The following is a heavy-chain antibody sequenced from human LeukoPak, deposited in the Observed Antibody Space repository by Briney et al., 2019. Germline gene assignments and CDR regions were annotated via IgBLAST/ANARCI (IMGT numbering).Heavy chain of an antibody. CDR3: PKTRDTYDSSGWRTFDY. J-gene: IGHJ4*02. CDR1: GFTFSYHW. CDR2: IGGNSVSS. V-gene: IGHV3-23*01. Sequence: GGSLRLSCAASGFTFSYHWMSWVRQAPGKGLEWVSAIGGNSVSSFYADSVRGRFTISRDNSKNTLDLQMNNLRVEDTAIYYCPKTRDTYDSSGWRTFDYWGQGILVTVSS. D-gene: IGHD3-22*01.